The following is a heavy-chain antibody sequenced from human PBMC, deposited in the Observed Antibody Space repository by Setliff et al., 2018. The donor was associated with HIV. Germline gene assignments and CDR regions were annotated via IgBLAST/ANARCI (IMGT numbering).Heavy chain of an antibody. CDR2: IYHHGTT. D-gene: IGHD4-17*01. CDR3: ARGGPTVAFGLDV. Sequence: SETLSLTCAVSGGSISSDNWWTWVRQAPGKGLEWIGNIYHHGTTYYYPSLKGRVTISLDTSNNQFSLNLNSVTAADTAVYYCARGGPTVAFGLDVWGQGTTVTVSS. V-gene: IGHV4-4*02. J-gene: IGHJ6*02. CDR1: GGSISSDNW.